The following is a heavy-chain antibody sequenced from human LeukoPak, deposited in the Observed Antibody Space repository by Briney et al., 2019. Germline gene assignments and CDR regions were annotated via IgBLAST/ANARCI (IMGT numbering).Heavy chain of an antibody. V-gene: IGHV1-18*01. CDR3: ARAGGWAREDYKADAFDI. D-gene: IGHD6-19*01. CDR1: GYTFTNFG. Sequence: ASVKVSCKASGYTFTNFGISWVRQAPGQGLEWIGGICAYNGNTNYAQKVQGRVTMTTDTSTSTAYMELRSLRSDDTAVYYCARAGGWAREDYKADAFDIWGQGTMVTVSS. J-gene: IGHJ3*02. CDR2: ICAYNGNT.